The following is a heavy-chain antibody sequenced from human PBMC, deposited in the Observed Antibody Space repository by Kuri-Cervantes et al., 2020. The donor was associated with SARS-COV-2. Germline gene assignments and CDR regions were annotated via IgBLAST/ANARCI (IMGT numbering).Heavy chain of an antibody. D-gene: IGHD5-24*01. CDR2: INAGNGNT. CDR1: GYTFTSYA. V-gene: IGHV1-3*01. CDR3: ARENLIDGYHDGCFDY. Sequence: ASVKVSCKASGYTFTSYAMHWVRQAPGQRLEWMGWINAGNGNTKYSQKFQGRVTITRDTSASTAYMELSSLRSEDTAVYYCARENLIDGYHDGCFDYWGQGTLVTVS. J-gene: IGHJ4*02.